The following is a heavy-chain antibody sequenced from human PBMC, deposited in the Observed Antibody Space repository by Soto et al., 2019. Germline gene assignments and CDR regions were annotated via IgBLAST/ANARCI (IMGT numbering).Heavy chain of an antibody. V-gene: IGHV3-30*18. CDR1: GFTFSNYG. CDR3: GEEGLLPWGYHGVSYFDS. CDR2: ISDDGSNT. J-gene: IGHJ4*02. Sequence: QVQLVESGGGVVQPGRSLRLSCAAFGFTFSNYGMHWVRQAPGKGLEWVAVISDDGSNTYYADSVKGRFTISRDNSKNTMYLQMISRLTEDTAMYYCGEEGLLPWGYHGVSYFDSWGQGTLVTVSS. D-gene: IGHD3-16*01.